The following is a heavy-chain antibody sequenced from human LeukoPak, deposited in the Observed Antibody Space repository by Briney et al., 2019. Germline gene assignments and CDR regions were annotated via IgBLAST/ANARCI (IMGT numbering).Heavy chain of an antibody. J-gene: IGHJ4*02. CDR1: GGSISSYY. D-gene: IGHD6-13*01. CDR2: IYYSGST. CDR3: ARRQQLVYYFDY. V-gene: IGHV4-59*08. Sequence: SETLSLTCTVSGGSISSYYWSWIRQPSGKGLEWIGYIYYSGSTNYNPSLKSRVTISVDTSKNQFSLKLSSVTAADTAVYYCARRQQLVYYFDYWGQGTLVTVSS.